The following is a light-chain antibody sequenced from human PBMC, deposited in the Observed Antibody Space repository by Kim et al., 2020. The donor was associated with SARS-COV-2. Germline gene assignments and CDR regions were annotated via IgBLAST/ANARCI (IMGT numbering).Light chain of an antibody. Sequence: GQTVRITCQGDGLRRYSASWYQQKPGQAPVFVIHGKKNRPSGIPDRFSGSSSGDTASLTITGAQAEDEASYCCLSRDSSGHHLQVFGGGTKLTVL. CDR1: GLRRYS. J-gene: IGLJ2*01. V-gene: IGLV3-19*01. CDR2: GKK. CDR3: LSRDSSGHHLQV.